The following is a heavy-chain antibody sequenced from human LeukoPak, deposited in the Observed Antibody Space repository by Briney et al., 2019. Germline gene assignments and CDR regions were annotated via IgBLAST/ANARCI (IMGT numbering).Heavy chain of an antibody. D-gene: IGHD2-2*02. CDR3: ARVTGGRYCSTTSCYMRGWFDP. CDR2: IIPIFGTA. J-gene: IGHJ5*02. CDR1: GGAFSSYA. Sequence: SVKVSCKAPGGAFSSYAISWVRQAPGQGLEWMGGIIPIFGTANYAQKFQGRVTITADESTSTAYMELSSLRSEDTAVYYCARVTGGRYCSTTSCYMRGWFDPWGQGTLVTVSS. V-gene: IGHV1-69*13.